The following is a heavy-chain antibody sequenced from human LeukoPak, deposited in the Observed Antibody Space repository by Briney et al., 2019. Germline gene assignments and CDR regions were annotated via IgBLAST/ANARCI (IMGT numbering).Heavy chain of an antibody. V-gene: IGHV4-59*01. J-gene: IGHJ5*02. Sequence: SETLSLTCTVSGDSISNYHWSWIRQPPGKGLEWIGYIYFSGSTNYNPSLKSRVTISVDTSKSQFSLKLSSATAADTAVYYCARGGGSGRGNWFDPWGQGSLVIVSS. CDR2: IYFSGST. CDR3: ARGGGSGRGNWFDP. D-gene: IGHD3-10*01. CDR1: GDSISNYH.